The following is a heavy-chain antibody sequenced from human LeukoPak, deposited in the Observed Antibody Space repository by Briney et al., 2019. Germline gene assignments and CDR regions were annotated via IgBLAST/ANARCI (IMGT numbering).Heavy chain of an antibody. D-gene: IGHD3-9*01. CDR2: ISGSGGST. CDR1: GFTFSSYA. CDR3: AKVDSYYDILTGYSGSPDYYYMDV. J-gene: IGHJ6*03. V-gene: IGHV3-23*01. Sequence: PGGSLRLSCAASGFTFSSYAMIWVRQAPGKGLEWVSAISGSGGSTYYADSVKGRFTISRDNSKNTLYLQMNSLRAEDTAVYYCAKVDSYYDILTGYSGSPDYYYMDVWGKGTTVTVSS.